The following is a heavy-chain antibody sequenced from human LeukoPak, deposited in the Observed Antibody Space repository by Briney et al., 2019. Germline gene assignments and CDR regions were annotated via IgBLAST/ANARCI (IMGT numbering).Heavy chain of an antibody. CDR2: ITSSSDST. CDR1: GFAFGKFS. J-gene: IGHJ4*02. CDR3: ARAIASYGNSAY. V-gene: IGHV3-48*02. Sequence: GGSLRLSCAASGFAFGKFSMNWVRQAPGKGLEWISYITSSSDSTYYADSVKGRFTISRDNAKNSLYLQMHSLRDEDTALYYCARAIASYGNSAYWGQGSLVTVSS. D-gene: IGHD4-23*01.